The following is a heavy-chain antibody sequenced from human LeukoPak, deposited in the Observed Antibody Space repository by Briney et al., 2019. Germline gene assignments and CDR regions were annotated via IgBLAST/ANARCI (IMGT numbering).Heavy chain of an antibody. Sequence: SETLSLTCTVSGAPITTYYWSWIRQPPGKGLEGIGYFFYSGSTDYNPSLKSRVTISVDTSKNQFSLKLNSVTAADTAVYYCARDGVGGPTTVWGQGTLVTVSS. V-gene: IGHV4-59*01. CDR2: FFYSGST. D-gene: IGHD1-26*01. CDR1: GAPITTYY. CDR3: ARDGVGGPTTV. J-gene: IGHJ4*02.